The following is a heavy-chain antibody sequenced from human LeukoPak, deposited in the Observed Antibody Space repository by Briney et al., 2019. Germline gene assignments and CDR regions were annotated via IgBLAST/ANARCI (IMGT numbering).Heavy chain of an antibody. J-gene: IGHJ4*02. CDR2: IYYSGTT. D-gene: IGHD5-18*01. CDR3: ARQTAKNVDTARFDS. V-gene: IGHV4-59*08. Sequence: PSETLSLTCAISGGSINNYYWSWIRQPPGQGLEWIGYIYYSGTTNYSPSLNSRVNISLDTAKNQFSLRLSSLTAADTDVYYCARQTAKNVDTARFDSWGQGTLVTVSS. CDR1: GGSINNYY.